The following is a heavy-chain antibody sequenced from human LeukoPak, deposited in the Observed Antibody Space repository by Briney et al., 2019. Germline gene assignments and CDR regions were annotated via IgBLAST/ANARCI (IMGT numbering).Heavy chain of an antibody. Sequence: PGGSLRLSCAASGFTFNNCGMHWVRQAPGKGLEWVAVISYDGRNKHYPDSVKGRFTISIDISTDTLWLQMDSLRTEDTAVYYCAKGPLRGTAAAIDYWGQGTLVTVSS. CDR1: GFTFNNCG. D-gene: IGHD2-2*01. J-gene: IGHJ4*02. CDR3: AKGPLRGTAAAIDY. CDR2: ISYDGRNK. V-gene: IGHV3-30*18.